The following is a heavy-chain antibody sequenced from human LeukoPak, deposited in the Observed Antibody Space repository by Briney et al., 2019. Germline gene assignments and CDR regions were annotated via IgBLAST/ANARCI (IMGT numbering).Heavy chain of an antibody. CDR2: IHPGDSKT. V-gene: IGHV5-51*01. CDR3: ARLVGMVVMSYFDY. CDR1: AYSFTSYW. D-gene: IGHD4/OR15-4a*01. J-gene: IGHJ4*02. Sequence: GESLKIYCKSSAYSFTSYWIAWVRQKPGKGLEWMGIIHPGDSKTRYSPSFQGQVTISADKSISTAYLQWSSLKASDTAMYYCARLVGMVVMSYFDYWGQGTLVTVSS.